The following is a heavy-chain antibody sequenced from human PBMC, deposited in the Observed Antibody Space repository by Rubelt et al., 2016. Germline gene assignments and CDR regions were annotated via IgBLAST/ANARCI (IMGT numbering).Heavy chain of an antibody. CDR3: ANSMNWGADY. D-gene: IGHD7-27*01. CDR2: IYSSGST. V-gene: IGHV4-34*01. J-gene: IGHJ4*02. Sequence: QVQLKQWGAGLLKPSETLSVTCAVYGGSFSGYYWTWIRQPPGKGLEWIGYIYSSGSTNYNPTLKTRVTISGNTSGNQFSLKLSAVTAADTAVYYCANSMNWGADYWGQGTLVTVSS. CDR1: GGSFSGYY.